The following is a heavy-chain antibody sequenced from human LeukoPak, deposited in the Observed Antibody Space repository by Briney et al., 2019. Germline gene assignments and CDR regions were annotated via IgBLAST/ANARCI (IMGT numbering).Heavy chain of an antibody. J-gene: IGHJ4*02. CDR2: IYHSGST. V-gene: IGHV4-4*02. CDR3: ARDTAMVPYYFDY. Sequence: LEALSLTCAVSGGSISSSNWWWWVRQPPGRGLEWIGEIYHSGSTNYNPSLKSRVTISVDKSKNQFSLKLSSVTAADTAVYYCARDTAMVPYYFDYWGQGTLVTVSS. CDR1: GGSISSSNW. D-gene: IGHD5-18*01.